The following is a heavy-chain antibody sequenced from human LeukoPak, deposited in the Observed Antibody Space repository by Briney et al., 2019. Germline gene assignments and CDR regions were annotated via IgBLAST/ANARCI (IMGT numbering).Heavy chain of an antibody. D-gene: IGHD3-9*01. CDR1: GGSFSDYY. Sequence: SETLSLTCAVYGGSFSDYYWSWIRQPPGKGLEWIGEINHSGSTSYNPSLKSRVTISVDTSKNQFSLKLSSVTAADTAVYYCAREGDFDWPGFDPWGQGTLVTVSS. CDR3: AREGDFDWPGFDP. V-gene: IGHV4-34*01. CDR2: INHSGST. J-gene: IGHJ5*02.